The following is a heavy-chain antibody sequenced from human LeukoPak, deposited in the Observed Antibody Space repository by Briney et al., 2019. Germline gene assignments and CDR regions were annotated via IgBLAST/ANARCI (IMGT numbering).Heavy chain of an antibody. J-gene: IGHJ4*02. Sequence: GGSLRLSCAASGFSFSGYSMNWVSQAPGKGLEWVSYISSSSTTIYYAESVKGRFTISRDNAKNSLYLEMNSLGDEDTAVYYCARGDSSGYYDYWGQGTLVTVSS. CDR2: ISSSSTTI. CDR3: ARGDSSGYYDY. CDR1: GFSFSGYS. D-gene: IGHD3-22*01. V-gene: IGHV3-48*02.